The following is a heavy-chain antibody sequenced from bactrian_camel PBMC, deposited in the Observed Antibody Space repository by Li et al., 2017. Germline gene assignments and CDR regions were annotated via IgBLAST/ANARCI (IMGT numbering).Heavy chain of an antibody. D-gene: IGHD4*01. CDR3: AAEVSCARMPVFKRLDTVRYNY. CDR2: INSLDGDT. V-gene: IGHV3S40*01. J-gene: IGHJ4*01. CDR1: GFTFSSYG. Sequence: VQLVESGGGLVQPGGSLRLSCAASGFTFSSYGMSWVRQAPGKGLEWVSAINSLDGDTYYTDSVKGRFIISRDNAKNTLYLLLNSLKPEDSAMYYCAAEVSCARMPVFKRLDTVRYNYWGQGTQVTVS.